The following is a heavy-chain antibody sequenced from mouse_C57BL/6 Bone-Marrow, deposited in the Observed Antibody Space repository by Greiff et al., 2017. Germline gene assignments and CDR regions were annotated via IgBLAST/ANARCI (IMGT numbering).Heavy chain of an antibody. CDR2: IDPSGSYT. D-gene: IGHD1-1*01. J-gene: IGHJ3*01. Sequence: VQLQQPGAELVKPGASVKLSCKASGYTFTSYWMQWVKQRPGQGLEWIGEIDPSGSYTNYNQKFKGKATLTVDTSSGTAYMQLSSLPSEDSAVYYCARRAYYYGSSSWFAYWGQGTLVTVSA. CDR3: ARRAYYYGSSSWFAY. CDR1: GYTFTSYW. V-gene: IGHV1-50*01.